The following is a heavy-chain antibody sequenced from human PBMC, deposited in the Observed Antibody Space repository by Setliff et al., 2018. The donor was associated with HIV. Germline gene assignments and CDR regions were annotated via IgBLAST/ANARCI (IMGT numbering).Heavy chain of an antibody. CDR2: LSGSGDST. V-gene: IGHV3-23*01. Sequence: ETLSLTCTVSGGSISSSSYYWGWIRQPPGKGLEWVSSLSGSGDSTYYADSVKGRFTISRDNSKNTLYLQMNSLRSEDTAVYFCAKERRDCTNAVCYVLFDYWGQGTLVTVSS. CDR3: AKERRDCTNAVCYVLFDY. CDR1: GGSISSSSYY. D-gene: IGHD2-8*01. J-gene: IGHJ4*02.